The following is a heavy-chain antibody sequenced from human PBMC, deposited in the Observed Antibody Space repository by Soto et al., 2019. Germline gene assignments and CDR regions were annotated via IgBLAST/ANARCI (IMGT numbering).Heavy chain of an antibody. CDR2: ISGYNGNT. D-gene: IGHD4-17*01. CDR1: GYTFTNYG. CDR3: AGDMGVNDNGDYVDY. J-gene: IGHJ4*02. Sequence: QGHLVQSGAEVKKPGASVTVSCKASGYTFTNYGISWVRQAPGQGLEWMGWISGYNGNTKYAPKFQGRVTLTSDTSTSTSHIQLRSLRSDDTAVYYCAGDMGVNDNGDYVDYWGPGTLVTVSS. V-gene: IGHV1-18*01.